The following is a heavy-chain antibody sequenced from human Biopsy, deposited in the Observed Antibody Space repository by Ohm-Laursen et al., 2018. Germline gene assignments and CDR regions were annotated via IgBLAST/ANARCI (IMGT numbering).Heavy chain of an antibody. J-gene: IGHJ4*02. V-gene: IGHV4-31*03. D-gene: IGHD5-12*01. CDR2: IFYSANT. CDR3: ARLGSGDYFPKFFDF. CDR1: GVSINGGRYY. Sequence: SQTLSLTCSVSGVSINGGRYYWNWIRHHPGKGLEWIGNIFYSANTYYNPSLKSRVTISVDTSKNQFSLKLSSVTAADTAVYYCARLGSGDYFPKFFDFWGQGALVTVSS.